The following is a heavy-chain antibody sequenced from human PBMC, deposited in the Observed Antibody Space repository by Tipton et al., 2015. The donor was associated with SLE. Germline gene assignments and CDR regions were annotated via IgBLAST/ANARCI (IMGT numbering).Heavy chain of an antibody. V-gene: IGHV4-34*01. CDR1: GGSFSGYY. CDR2: INHSGST. Sequence: LRLSCAVYGGSFSGYYWSWIRQPPGKGLEWIGEINHSGSTNYNPSLKSRVTISVDTSKNQFSLKLSSVTAADTAVYYCARVPIYRNRIAVAGTRDYWGQGTLVTVSS. D-gene: IGHD6-19*01. CDR3: ARVPIYRNRIAVAGTRDY. J-gene: IGHJ4*02.